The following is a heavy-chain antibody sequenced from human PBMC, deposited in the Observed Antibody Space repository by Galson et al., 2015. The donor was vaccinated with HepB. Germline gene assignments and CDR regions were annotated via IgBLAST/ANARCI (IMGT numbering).Heavy chain of an antibody. V-gene: IGHV1-69*02. CDR2: IIPILGIA. CDR3: ASNTPGIAAAGGNAFDI. J-gene: IGHJ3*02. CDR1: GGTFSSYT. Sequence: SVKVSCKASGGTFSSYTISWVRQAPGQGLEWMGRIIPILGIANYAQKFQGRVTITADKSTSTAYMELSSLRSEDTAVYYCASNTPGIAAAGGNAFDIWGQGTMVTVSS. D-gene: IGHD6-13*01.